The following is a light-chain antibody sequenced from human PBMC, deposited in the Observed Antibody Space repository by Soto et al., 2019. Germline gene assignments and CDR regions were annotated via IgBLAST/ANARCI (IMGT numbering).Light chain of an antibody. V-gene: IGLV2-14*01. Sequence: QSVLTQPASVSGSPGQSITISCTGTSSDVGAYNYVSWYQQHPGKAPKLIISEVSDRPSGVSNRFSGSKSGNTASLTISGLQAEDEADYFCSSYTTTSTLWLFGGGTKVTVL. J-gene: IGLJ3*02. CDR2: EVS. CDR1: SSDVGAYNY. CDR3: SSYTTTSTLWL.